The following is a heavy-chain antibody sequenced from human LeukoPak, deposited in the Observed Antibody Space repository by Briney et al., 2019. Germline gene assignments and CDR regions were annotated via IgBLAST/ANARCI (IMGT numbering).Heavy chain of an antibody. CDR3: AREVYQLPFYYHGMDV. D-gene: IGHD2-2*01. CDR2: INAGNGNT. J-gene: IGHJ6*02. V-gene: IGHV1-3*01. Sequence: ASVKVSCKASGYTFSSYVMHWVRQAPGQRLEWMGWINAGNGNTKYSQEFQDRVTITRDTSASTAYMELSSLRSEDTAVYYCAREVYQLPFYYHGMDVWGQGTTVIVSS. CDR1: GYTFSSYV.